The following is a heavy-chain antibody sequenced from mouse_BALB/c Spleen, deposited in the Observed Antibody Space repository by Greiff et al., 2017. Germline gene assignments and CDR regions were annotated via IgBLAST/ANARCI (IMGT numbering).Heavy chain of an antibody. CDR2: ISSGSSTI. CDR1: GFTFSSFG. J-gene: IGHJ2*01. Sequence: DVKLVESGGGLVQPGGSRKLSCAASGFTFSSFGMHWVRQAPEKGLEWVAYISSGSSTIYYADTVKGRFTISRDNPKNTLFLQMTSLRSEDTAMYYCARPIYYGNYGMDYWGQGTTLTVSS. V-gene: IGHV5-17*02. CDR3: ARPIYYGNYGMDY. D-gene: IGHD2-1*01.